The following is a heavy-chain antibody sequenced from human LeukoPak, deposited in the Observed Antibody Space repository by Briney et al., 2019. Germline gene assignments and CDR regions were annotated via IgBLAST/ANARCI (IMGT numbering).Heavy chain of an antibody. J-gene: IGHJ5*02. Sequence: GGSLRLSCAASGFTFSSYAMSWVRQAPGKGLEWISDIDHTGDRTYYRDSVKGQFTISRDNSKNTLYLQMNSLRVEDTATYYCAKAGSISWYDHWGQGTLVTVS. CDR2: IDHTGDRT. D-gene: IGHD6-13*01. V-gene: IGHV3-23*01. CDR3: AKAGSISWYDH. CDR1: GFTFSSYA.